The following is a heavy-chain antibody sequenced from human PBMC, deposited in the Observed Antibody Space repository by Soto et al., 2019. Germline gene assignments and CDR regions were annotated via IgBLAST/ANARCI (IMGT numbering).Heavy chain of an antibody. J-gene: IGHJ6*02. CDR3: TSCGRFPRVGVDYYAIDV. Sequence: GGSLRLSCAASGFAFSNYDLYWVRQAPGKGLEWVALISYDGYKKCYADSVKGRFTISRDSSRNGLYLQMDCLRPEDTAVYFCTSCGRFPRVGVDYYAIDVWDQGTTVTVSS. V-gene: IGHV3-30*03. D-gene: IGHD3-3*01. CDR1: GFAFSNYD. CDR2: ISYDGYKK.